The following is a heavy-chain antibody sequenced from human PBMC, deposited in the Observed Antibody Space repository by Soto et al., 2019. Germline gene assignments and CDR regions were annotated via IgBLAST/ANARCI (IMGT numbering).Heavy chain of an antibody. V-gene: IGHV4-61*08. CDR2: IYSSGNT. D-gene: IGHD2-15*01. Sequence: SETLSLTCTVSAGSVSSVGYAWSWIRQPPGKGLEWIGYIYSSGNTIYNPSLKSRLTISLDTSKNQFSLRLTSVTAADTAVYYCAGEEPASVRFDYWGQGTLVTVSS. CDR1: AGSVSSVGYA. CDR3: AGEEPASVRFDY. J-gene: IGHJ4*02.